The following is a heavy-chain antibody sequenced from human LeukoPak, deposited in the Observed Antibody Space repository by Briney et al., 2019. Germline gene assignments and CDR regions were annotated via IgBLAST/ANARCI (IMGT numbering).Heavy chain of an antibody. V-gene: IGHV1-18*01. J-gene: IGHJ5*02. Sequence: ASVKVSCKASGYTFTSYGISWVRQAPGQGLEWMGWISAYNGNTNYAQKLQGRVTMTTDTSTSIVYMELRSLRSDDTAVYYCARDRGWELGYCSGGSCYAENWFDPWGQGTLVTVSS. CDR3: ARDRGWELGYCSGGSCYAENWFDP. CDR1: GYTFTSYG. D-gene: IGHD2-15*01. CDR2: ISAYNGNT.